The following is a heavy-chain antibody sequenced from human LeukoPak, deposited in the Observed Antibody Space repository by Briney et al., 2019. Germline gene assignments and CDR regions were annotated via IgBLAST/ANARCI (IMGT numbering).Heavy chain of an antibody. Sequence: GGSLRLSCAASGFTFSSYSMNWVRQAPGKGLEWVSSISSSSSYIYYADSVKGRFTISRDNAKNSLYLQMNSLRAEDTAVYYCARGRRYYDSSGHWGQGTLVTVSS. V-gene: IGHV3-21*01. J-gene: IGHJ4*02. D-gene: IGHD3-22*01. CDR2: ISSSSSYI. CDR3: ARGRRYYDSSGH. CDR1: GFTFSSYS.